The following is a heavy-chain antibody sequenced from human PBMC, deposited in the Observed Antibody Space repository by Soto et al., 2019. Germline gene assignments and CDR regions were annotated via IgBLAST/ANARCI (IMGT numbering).Heavy chain of an antibody. CDR2: ISYDGSNK. CDR3: ARGGKPY. D-gene: IGHD3-16*01. J-gene: IGHJ4*02. CDR1: GFTFRSYA. Sequence: QVQLVESGGGVVQPGRSLRLSCAASGFTFRSYAMQWVRQAPGKGLEWVAVISYDGSNKYYADSVKGRFTISRDNSENTLYLQMNSLRAEYTAVYYCARGGKPYWGQGTLVTVSS. V-gene: IGHV3-30-3*01.